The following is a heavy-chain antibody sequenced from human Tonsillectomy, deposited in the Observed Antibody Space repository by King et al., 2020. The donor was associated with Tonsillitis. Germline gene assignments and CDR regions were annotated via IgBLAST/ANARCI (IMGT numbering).Heavy chain of an antibody. CDR3: ARDAEGTGYYYGMDV. V-gene: IGHV3-7*03. Sequence: VQLVESGGGLVQPGGSLRLSCAASGFTFSNYWMSWVRQAPGKGLEWVANIKEDGSEKYYVDSVKGRCTISRDNAKNSLYLQMNSLRAEDTAVYYCARDAEGTGYYYGMDVWGQGTTVTVSS. J-gene: IGHJ6*02. CDR2: IKEDGSEK. CDR1: GFTFSNYW.